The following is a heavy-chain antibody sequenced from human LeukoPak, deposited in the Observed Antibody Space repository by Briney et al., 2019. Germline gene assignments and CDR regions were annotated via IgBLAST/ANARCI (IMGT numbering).Heavy chain of an antibody. D-gene: IGHD2-2*02. CDR1: RGSLSSSSYY. J-gene: IGHJ5*02. Sequence: PSETLSLTCTVSRGSLSSSSYYWGWIRQPPGKGLEWIGSIYYSGSTYYNPSLKSRVTISVDTSKNQFSLKLSSVTAADTAVYYCASRCSSTSCYILLSQDWFDPWGQGTLVTVSS. CDR3: ASRCSSTSCYILLSQDWFDP. V-gene: IGHV4-39*01. CDR2: IYYSGST.